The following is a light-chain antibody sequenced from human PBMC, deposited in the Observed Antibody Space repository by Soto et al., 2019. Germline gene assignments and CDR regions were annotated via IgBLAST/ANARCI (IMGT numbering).Light chain of an antibody. CDR3: QHYTAYSGT. J-gene: IGKJ3*01. Sequence: DIHMTQSPATLSASVGDRVTITCRASQSISTWLAWYQQKPWKAPKLLIYWASSLESGVPSRFSGSGSGTEFTLTISSLQPDDFATYYSQHYTAYSGTFGPGTKVDIK. CDR1: QSISTW. CDR2: WAS. V-gene: IGKV1-5*03.